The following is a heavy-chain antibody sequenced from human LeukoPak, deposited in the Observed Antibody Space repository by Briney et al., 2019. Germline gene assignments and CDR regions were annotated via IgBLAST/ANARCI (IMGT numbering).Heavy chain of an antibody. D-gene: IGHD4-11*01. CDR2: MNPHNGNT. J-gene: IGHJ4*02. Sequence: ASVKVSCKASGYTFTSYNINWVRQATGQGLEWMGWMNPHNGNTGYAQKFQGRVTMTRNTSISTAYMELSSLRSEDTAVYYCARVETTVIWDFDYWGQGTLVTVSS. CDR1: GYTFTSYN. CDR3: ARVETTVIWDFDY. V-gene: IGHV1-8*01.